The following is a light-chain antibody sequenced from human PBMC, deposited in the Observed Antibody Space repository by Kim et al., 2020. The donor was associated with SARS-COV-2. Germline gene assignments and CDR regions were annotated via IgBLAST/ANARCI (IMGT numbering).Light chain of an antibody. CDR2: EDN. CDR1: SGSIASNY. V-gene: IGLV6-57*03. Sequence: TVTISCTRSSGSIASNYVQWYQQRPGSAPPTVIYEDNQRPSGVPDRFSGSIDRSSNSASLTISGLKTEDEADYYCQSYDSSNVVFGGGTQLTVL. CDR3: QSYDSSNVV. J-gene: IGLJ2*01.